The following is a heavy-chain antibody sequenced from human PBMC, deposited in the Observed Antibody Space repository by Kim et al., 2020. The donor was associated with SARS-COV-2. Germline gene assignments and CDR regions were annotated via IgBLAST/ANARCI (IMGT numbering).Heavy chain of an antibody. CDR3: ARGDTFAAAGDY. J-gene: IGHJ4*02. V-gene: IGHV3-7*01. Sequence: YYVDSVKGRFTISRDNAKNSLYLQMNSLRAEDTAVYYGARGDTFAAAGDYWGQGTLVTVSS. D-gene: IGHD6-13*01.